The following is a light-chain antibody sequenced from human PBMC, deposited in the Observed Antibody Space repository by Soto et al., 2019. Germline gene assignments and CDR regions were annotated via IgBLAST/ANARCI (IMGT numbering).Light chain of an antibody. Sequence: EMVMTQSPATLSVSPGESATLSCRASQRISRNLAWYQQKPGQAPRLLIYDASTRATAIPARFSGSGSETEFTLTISSLQSEDFAVYYCQQYHNWWTFGQGTKVDI. CDR3: QQYHNWWT. CDR1: QRISRN. CDR2: DAS. J-gene: IGKJ1*01. V-gene: IGKV3-15*01.